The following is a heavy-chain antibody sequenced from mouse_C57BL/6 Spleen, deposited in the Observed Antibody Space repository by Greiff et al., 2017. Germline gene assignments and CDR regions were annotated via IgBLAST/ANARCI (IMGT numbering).Heavy chain of an antibody. Sequence: QVQLKQPGAELVKPGASVKLSCKASGYTFTSYWMHWVKQRPGQGLEWIGMIHPNSGSTNYNEKVKSKATLTVDKSSSTAYMQLSRLTSEDSAVYYCARSGDGNYEVYFDYWGQGTTLTVSS. CDR1: GYTFTSYW. CDR2: IHPNSGST. V-gene: IGHV1-64*01. CDR3: ARSGDGNYEVYFDY. J-gene: IGHJ2*01. D-gene: IGHD2-1*01.